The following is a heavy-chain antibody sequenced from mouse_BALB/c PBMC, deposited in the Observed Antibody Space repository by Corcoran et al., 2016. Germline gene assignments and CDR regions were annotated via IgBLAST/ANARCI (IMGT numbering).Heavy chain of an antibody. CDR3: ARRDGELGPDY. J-gene: IGHJ2*01. CDR1: GYTFTNYG. CDR2: INTYTGEP. Sequence: QIQLVQSGPELKKPGETVKISCKASGYTFTNYGMNWVKQAPGKGLKWMGWINTYTGEPTYADDFKGRFAFSLESSASTSYLQINNLKNEETATYFCARRDGELGPDYWGQGTTLTVSS. V-gene: IGHV9-3-1*01.